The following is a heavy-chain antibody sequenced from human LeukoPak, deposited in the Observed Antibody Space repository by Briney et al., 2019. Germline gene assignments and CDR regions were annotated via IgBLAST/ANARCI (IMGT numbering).Heavy chain of an antibody. CDR1: GFTFSSYS. V-gene: IGHV3-21*01. D-gene: IGHD3-10*01. CDR3: AREPGINAFDI. J-gene: IGHJ3*02. CDR2: ISSSSSYI. Sequence: GGSLRLSCAAAGFTFSSYSMNWVRQAPGKGLEWVSSISSSSSYIYYADSVKGRFTISRDNAKNSLYLQMNSLRAEDTAVYYCAREPGINAFDIWGQGTMVTVSS.